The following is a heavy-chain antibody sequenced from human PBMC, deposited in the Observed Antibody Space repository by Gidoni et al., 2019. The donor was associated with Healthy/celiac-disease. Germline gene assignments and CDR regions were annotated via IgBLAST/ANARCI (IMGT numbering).Heavy chain of an antibody. V-gene: IGHV1-46*01. CDR3: ARDRDDILTGYYYYFDY. D-gene: IGHD3-9*01. CDR2: INPSGGST. CDR1: GYTFTSYY. J-gene: IGHJ4*02. Sequence: QVQLVQSGAEVKKPGASVKVSCKASGYTFTSYYMHWVRQAPGQGLEWMGIINPSGGSTSYAQKFQGRVTMTRDTSTSTVYMELSSLRSEDTAVYYCARDRDDILTGYYYYFDYWGQGTLVTVSS.